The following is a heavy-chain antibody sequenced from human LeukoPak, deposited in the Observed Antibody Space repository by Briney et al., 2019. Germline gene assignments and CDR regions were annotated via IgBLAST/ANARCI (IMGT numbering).Heavy chain of an antibody. V-gene: IGHV4-59*01. Sequence: PETLSLTCTVSGGSISSYYWSWIRQPPGKGLEWIGYIYYSGSTNYNPSLKSRVTISVDTSKNQFSLKLSSVTAADTAVYYCARIAYCGGDCYPFDYWGQGTLVTVSS. CDR2: IYYSGST. CDR1: GGSISSYY. J-gene: IGHJ4*02. CDR3: ARIAYCGGDCYPFDY. D-gene: IGHD2-21*02.